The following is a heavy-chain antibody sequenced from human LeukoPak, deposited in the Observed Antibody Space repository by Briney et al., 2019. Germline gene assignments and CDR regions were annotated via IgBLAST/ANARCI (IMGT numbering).Heavy chain of an antibody. V-gene: IGHV4-30-2*01. CDR2: IYHSGST. CDR3: ARTTDVRYFDY. CDR1: GGSISSGGYS. J-gene: IGHJ4*02. D-gene: IGHD3-10*02. Sequence: SETLSLTCAVSGGSISSGGYSWSWIRQPPGKGLEWIGYIYHSGSTYYNPSLKSRVTISVDRSKNQFSPKLSSVTAADTAVYYCARTTDVRYFDYWGQGTLVTVSS.